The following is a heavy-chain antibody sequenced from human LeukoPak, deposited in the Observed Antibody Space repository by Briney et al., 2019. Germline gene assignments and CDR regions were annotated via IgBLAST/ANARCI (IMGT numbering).Heavy chain of an antibody. Sequence: PSETLSLTCTVSGAFITRDTYYWAWVRQSPGKGLEWVSAISGSGGSTYYADSVKGRFTISRDNSKNTLYLQMNSLRAEDTAVYYCAKSEARQQLWLYWGQGTLVTVSS. D-gene: IGHD5-18*01. CDR2: ISGSGGST. CDR3: AKSEARQQLWLY. CDR1: GAFITRDTYY. J-gene: IGHJ4*02. V-gene: IGHV3-23*01.